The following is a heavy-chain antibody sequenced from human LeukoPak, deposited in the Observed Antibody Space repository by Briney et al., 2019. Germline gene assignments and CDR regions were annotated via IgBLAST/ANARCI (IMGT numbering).Heavy chain of an antibody. Sequence: SETLSLTCTVSGGSISSYYWSWIRQPPGKGLEWIGYIYYSGSTNYNPSLKSRVTISVDTSKNQFSLKLSSVTAADTAVYYRARGDYFDYWGQGTLVTVSS. V-gene: IGHV4-59*01. CDR1: GGSISSYY. J-gene: IGHJ4*02. CDR2: IYYSGST. CDR3: ARGDYFDY.